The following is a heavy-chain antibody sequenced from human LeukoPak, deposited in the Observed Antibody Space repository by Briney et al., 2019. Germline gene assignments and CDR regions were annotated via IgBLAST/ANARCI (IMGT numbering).Heavy chain of an antibody. CDR1: GYTFSSYG. V-gene: IGHV3-48*01. CDR2: ISPSSSTI. D-gene: IGHD6-19*01. CDR3: AREHTPFGSGCTAAY. J-gene: IGHJ4*02. Sequence: GGSLRLSCAASGYTFSSYGMNWVRQAPGKGLEWVSYISPSSSTIYYADSGKGRFTISRDNAKNSLYLQMYSLRAEDTAVYYCAREHTPFGSGCTAAYWGQGTLVTVTS.